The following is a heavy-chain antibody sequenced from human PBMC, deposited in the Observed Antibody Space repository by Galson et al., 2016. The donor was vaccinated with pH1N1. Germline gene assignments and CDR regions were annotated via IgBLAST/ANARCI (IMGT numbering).Heavy chain of an antibody. V-gene: IGHV1-18*01. J-gene: IGHJ4*02. CDR3: ARDQNWNLDY. CDR2: ISTSKGNT. Sequence: SCKASGYTFTTFGISWVRQAPGKGLEWLGWISTSKGNTKNAQRLLDRVTMTRDTSTSTVFMELTSLRSDDTAIYYCARDQNWNLDYWGQGTLVTVSS. CDR1: GYTFTTFG. D-gene: IGHD1-1*01.